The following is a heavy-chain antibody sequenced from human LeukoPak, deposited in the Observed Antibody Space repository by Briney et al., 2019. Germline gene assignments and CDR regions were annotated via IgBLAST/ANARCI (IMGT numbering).Heavy chain of an antibody. J-gene: IGHJ4*02. CDR3: ARGIVLMHYASFDY. CDR2: IIHSGRT. CDR1: GGSFSGYY. Sequence: PSETLSLTYGVYGGSFSGYYWTWIRQSPGRGLEWIAEIIHSGRTNYSPSLKSRATLSVDTSKNQFSLRLTSVTAADTAVYYCARGIVLMHYASFDYWGQGSLVTVSS. V-gene: IGHV4-34*12. D-gene: IGHD2-8*01.